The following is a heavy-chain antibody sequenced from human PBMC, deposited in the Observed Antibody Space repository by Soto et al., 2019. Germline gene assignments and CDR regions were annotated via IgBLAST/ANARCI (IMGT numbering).Heavy chain of an antibody. CDR3: ARDKDYDSSGYYVI. D-gene: IGHD3-22*01. V-gene: IGHV4-61*01. CDR1: GGSVSSGSYY. J-gene: IGHJ4*02. CDR2: IYYSGST. Sequence: PSETLSLTCTVSGGSVSSGSYYWSWIRQPPGKGLEWIGYIYYSGSTNYNPSLKSRVTISVDTSKNQFSLKLSSVTAADTAVYYCARDKDYDSSGYYVIWGQGTLVTVSS.